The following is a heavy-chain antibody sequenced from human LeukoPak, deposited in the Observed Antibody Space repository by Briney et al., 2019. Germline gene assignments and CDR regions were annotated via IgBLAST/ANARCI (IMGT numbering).Heavy chain of an antibody. CDR3: ARLYGSGNN. V-gene: IGHV4-34*01. Sequence: SETLSLTCAVYGGSFSGYYWSWIRQPPGKGLEWIGEINHSGSTNYNPSLKSRVTISVDTSKNQFSLKLSSVTAADTAVYYCARLYGSGNNWGQGTLVTVSS. CDR1: GGSFSGYY. CDR2: INHSGST. J-gene: IGHJ4*02. D-gene: IGHD3-10*01.